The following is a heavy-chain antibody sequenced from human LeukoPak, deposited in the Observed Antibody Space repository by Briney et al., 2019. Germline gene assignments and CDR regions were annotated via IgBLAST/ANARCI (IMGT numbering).Heavy chain of an antibody. CDR1: GGSISSSSYY. Sequence: SETLSLTCTVSGGSISSSSYYWGWIRQPPGKGLEWIGSIYYSGSTNYNPSLKSRVNILLDTSKNQFSLKLTSVTAADTAVYYCARQPYYYYESSGYSLWFDPWGQGTLVTVSS. D-gene: IGHD3-22*01. J-gene: IGHJ5*02. V-gene: IGHV4-39*01. CDR2: IYYSGST. CDR3: ARQPYYYYESSGYSLWFDP.